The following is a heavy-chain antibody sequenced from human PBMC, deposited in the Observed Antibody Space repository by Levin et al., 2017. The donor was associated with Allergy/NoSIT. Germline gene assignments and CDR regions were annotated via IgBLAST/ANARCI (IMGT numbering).Heavy chain of an antibody. CDR2: IWFDGTNK. Sequence: GESLKISCAASGFSFSTYGMHWVRQAPGKGLEWVGLIWFDGTNKYYAGSVEGQFTISRDNSKNTLYLEMNSLRVADTAVYYCARGKSRTDALDVWGQGTTVTVSS. J-gene: IGHJ3*01. CDR3: ARGKSRTDALDV. V-gene: IGHV3-33*01. CDR1: GFSFSTYG. D-gene: IGHD1-1*01.